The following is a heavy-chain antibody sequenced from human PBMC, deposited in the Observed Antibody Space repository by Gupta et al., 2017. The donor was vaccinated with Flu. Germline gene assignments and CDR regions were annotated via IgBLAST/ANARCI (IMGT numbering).Heavy chain of an antibody. CDR2: IYWNDDK. V-gene: IGHV2-5*01. CDR1: GFSLNTIGGV. D-gene: IGHD3/OR15-3a*01. Sequence: QITLQESGPALVKPTQTLTLTCNFSGFSLNTIGGVVRWIRQPPGKALEWLSLIYWNDDKRYSPSLKNRVAVTKDTSKNQVVLTLNNVDPADTATYYCAHSIIIFEPGAPFDFWGQGTLVTVSS. CDR3: AHSIIIFEPGAPFDF. J-gene: IGHJ4*02.